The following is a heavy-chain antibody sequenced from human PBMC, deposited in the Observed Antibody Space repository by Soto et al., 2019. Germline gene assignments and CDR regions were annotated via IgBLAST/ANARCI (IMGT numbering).Heavy chain of an antibody. D-gene: IGHD6-19*01. J-gene: IGHJ4*02. Sequence: QVQLVQSGAEVKKPGASVKASCKASGYTFTSYYMHWVRQAPGQGLEWMGIINTSGGSTSYAHKFQGRVTMTRDTSTSTVYMELSSLRSEDTAVYYCAREAGAFDYWGQGTLVTVSS. CDR2: INTSGGST. CDR1: GYTFTSYY. V-gene: IGHV1-46*01. CDR3: AREAGAFDY.